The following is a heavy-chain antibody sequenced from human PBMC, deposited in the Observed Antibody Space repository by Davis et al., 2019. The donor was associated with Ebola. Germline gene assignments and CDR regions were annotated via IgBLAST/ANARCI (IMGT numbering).Heavy chain of an antibody. V-gene: IGHV3-48*03. D-gene: IGHD5-18*01. CDR1: GFTFSVYE. Sequence: PGGSLRLSCAASGFTFSVYEMNWVRQAPGKGLEWVSYISSSGSTIYHADSVKGRFTISRDNAKDSLYLQMNSLRAEDTAVYYCARGYSYGILYYYAMDVWGQGTTVTVSS. CDR2: ISSSGSTI. J-gene: IGHJ6*02. CDR3: ARGYSYGILYYYAMDV.